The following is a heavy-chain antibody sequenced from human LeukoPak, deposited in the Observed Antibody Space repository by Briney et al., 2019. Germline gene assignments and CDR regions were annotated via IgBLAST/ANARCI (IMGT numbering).Heavy chain of an antibody. CDR3: AGGYTNTRSALWAFDI. Sequence: PGGSLRLSCAASGFTVSSKYMSWVRQAPGKGLEWVALTYTDGSAHYADSVKGRFTISRDNSKNTLFLQLNSLRAEDSALYYCAGGYTNTRSALWAFDIWGRGTMVTVSS. CDR2: TYTDGSA. J-gene: IGHJ3*02. D-gene: IGHD6-13*01. V-gene: IGHV3-53*01. CDR1: GFTVSSKY.